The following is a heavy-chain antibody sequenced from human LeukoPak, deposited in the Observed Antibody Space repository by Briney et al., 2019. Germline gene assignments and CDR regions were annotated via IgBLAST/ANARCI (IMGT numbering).Heavy chain of an antibody. J-gene: IGHJ6*02. CDR3: AAENSGYDYYYYYGMDV. D-gene: IGHD5-12*01. CDR1: GFTFTSSA. V-gene: IGHV1-58*02. CDR2: IVVGSGNT. Sequence: SVKVSCKASGFTFTSSAMQWVRQARGQRLEWIGWIVVGSGNTNYAQKFQGRVTITRDMSTSTAYMELSSLRSEDTAVYYRAAENSGYDYYYYYGMDVWGQGTTVTVSS.